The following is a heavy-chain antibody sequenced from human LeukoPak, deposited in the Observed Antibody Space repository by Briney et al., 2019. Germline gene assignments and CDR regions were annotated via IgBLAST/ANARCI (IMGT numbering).Heavy chain of an antibody. CDR1: GGTFSSYA. CDR2: ISAYNGNT. J-gene: IGHJ3*02. Sequence: ASVKVSCKASGGTFSSYAISWVRQAPGQGLEWMGWISAYNGNTNYAQKLQGRVTMTTDTSTSTAYMELRSLRSDDTAVYYCAGRTGDPRAFDIWGQGTMVTVSS. D-gene: IGHD7-27*01. CDR3: AGRTGDPRAFDI. V-gene: IGHV1-18*01.